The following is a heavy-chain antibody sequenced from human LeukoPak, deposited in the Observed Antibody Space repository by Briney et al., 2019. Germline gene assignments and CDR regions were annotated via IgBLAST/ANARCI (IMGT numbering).Heavy chain of an antibody. CDR1: GYTFTGYY. CDR2: INPNSGGT. CDR3: ARAGYCSSTSCPNWFDP. J-gene: IGHJ5*02. D-gene: IGHD2-2*01. V-gene: IGHV1-2*02. Sequence: GASVKVSCKASGYTFTGYYMHWVRQAPGQGLEWMGWINPNSGGTNYAQKFQGRVTMTRDTSISTAYMELSRLRSDDTAVYYCARAGYCSSTSCPNWFDPWGQGTLVTVSS.